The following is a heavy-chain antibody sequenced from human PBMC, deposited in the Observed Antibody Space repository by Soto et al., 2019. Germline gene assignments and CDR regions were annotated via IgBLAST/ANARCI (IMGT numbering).Heavy chain of an antibody. J-gene: IGHJ3*02. CDR2: IRTKPNTYAT. CDR1: GFTFSGSA. V-gene: IGHV3-73*01. D-gene: IGHD4-17*01. Sequence: GGSLRLSCAASGFTFSGSAMHWVRRASGKGLEWVGRIRTKPNTYATTYAASVKGRFTISRDDSKNTAYLQMNSLKTEDTAVYYCSRSTGPDDAFDIWGQGTMVTVSS. CDR3: SRSTGPDDAFDI.